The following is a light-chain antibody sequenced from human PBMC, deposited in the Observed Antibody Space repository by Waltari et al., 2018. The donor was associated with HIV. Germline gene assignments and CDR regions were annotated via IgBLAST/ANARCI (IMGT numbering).Light chain of an antibody. CDR3: CSYSSSGTVL. J-gene: IGLJ2*01. V-gene: IGLV2-14*03. CDR2: DVS. CDR1: SNDVGGFHY. Sequence: HSVLTQPASMSGSLGQSITISCLGSSNDVGGFHYVSCYQQSPDKAPRLVIYDVSNRPSGVSGRFSGSKSGSAASLTISGLQPEDEADYYCCSYSSSGTVLFGGGTRLTVL.